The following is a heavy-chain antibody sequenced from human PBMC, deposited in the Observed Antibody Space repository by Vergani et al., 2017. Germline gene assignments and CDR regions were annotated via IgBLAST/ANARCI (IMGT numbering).Heavy chain of an antibody. D-gene: IGHD1-1*01. CDR2: FDPEDGET. CDR3: ARDKSATITNERKYNWFDP. V-gene: IGHV1-24*01. Sequence: QVQLVQSGAEVKKPGASVKVSCKVSGYTLTELSMHWVRQAPGKGLEWMGGFDPEDGETIYAQKFQGRVTMTEDTSTDTAYMELSSLRSEDTAVYYCARDKSATITNERKYNWFDPWGQGTLVTVSS. CDR1: GYTLTELS. J-gene: IGHJ5*02.